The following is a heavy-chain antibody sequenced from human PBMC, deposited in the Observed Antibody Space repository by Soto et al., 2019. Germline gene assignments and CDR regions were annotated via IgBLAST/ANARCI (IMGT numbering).Heavy chain of an antibody. CDR1: GGSISSGDYY. Sequence: NPSETLSLTCSVSGGSISSGDYYWNWIRQPPGKGLEWIGHIYYSGSTYYNSSLKSRVTISLDTSKNQFSLKLTSVTAADTAVYYCARDKITGPFDYWGQGTLVTVSS. CDR3: ARDKITGPFDY. V-gene: IGHV4-30-4*01. D-gene: IGHD2-8*02. CDR2: IYYSGST. J-gene: IGHJ4*02.